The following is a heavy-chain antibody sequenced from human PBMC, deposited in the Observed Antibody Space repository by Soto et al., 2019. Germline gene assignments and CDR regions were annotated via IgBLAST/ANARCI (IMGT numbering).Heavy chain of an antibody. CDR1: GFTFSDYY. J-gene: IGHJ5*02. CDR3: VRGGGGGLFDP. D-gene: IGHD2-15*01. Sequence: QVQLVESGGGLVTPGGSLRLSCASSGFTFSDYYMSWIRQAPGKGLEWLSYISPGSRYPAYADSVKGRFTISRDNARRSLSLQMNSPTVDDTAIYYCVRGGGGGLFDPWGQGSMVTVSS. V-gene: IGHV3-11*06. CDR2: ISPGSRYP.